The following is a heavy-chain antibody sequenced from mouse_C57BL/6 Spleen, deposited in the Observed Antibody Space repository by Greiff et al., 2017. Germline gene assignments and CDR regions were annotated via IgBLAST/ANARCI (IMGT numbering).Heavy chain of an antibody. V-gene: IGHV1-50*01. CDR1: GYTFTSYW. CDR3: ARRSLYAMDY. J-gene: IGHJ4*01. Sequence: QVHVKQPGAELVKPGASVKLSCKASGYTFTSYWMQWVKQRPGQGLEWIGEIDPSDSYTNYNQKFKGKATLTVDTSSSTAYMQLSSLTSEDSAVYYCARRSLYAMDYWGQGTSVTVSS. D-gene: IGHD6-1*01. CDR2: IDPSDSYT.